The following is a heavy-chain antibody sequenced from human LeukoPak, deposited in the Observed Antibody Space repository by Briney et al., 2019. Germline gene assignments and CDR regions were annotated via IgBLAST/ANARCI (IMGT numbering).Heavy chain of an antibody. V-gene: IGHV4-4*07. CDR3: AREERPGYDILTGYSKPPYFDY. CDR1: GGSINSYY. D-gene: IGHD3-9*01. Sequence: SETLSLTCTVSGGSINSYYWSWIRQPAGKGLEWIGRICTSGSTNYNPSLKSRVTMSVDTSKNQFSLKLSSVTAADTAVYYCAREERPGYDILTGYSKPPYFDYWGQGTLVTVSS. J-gene: IGHJ4*02. CDR2: ICTSGST.